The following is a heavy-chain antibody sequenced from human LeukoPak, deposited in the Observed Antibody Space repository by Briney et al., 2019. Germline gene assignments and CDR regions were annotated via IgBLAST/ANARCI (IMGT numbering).Heavy chain of an antibody. CDR2: INHSGST. CDR1: GFTFSDYY. CDR3: TPIAAAGTHFDY. J-gene: IGHJ4*02. Sequence: GSLRLSCAASGFTFSDYYWSWIRQPPGKGLEWIGEINHSGSTNYNPSLKSRVTISVDTSKNQFSLKLSSVTAADTAVYYCTPIAAAGTHFDYWGQGTLVTVSS. V-gene: IGHV4-34*08. D-gene: IGHD6-13*01.